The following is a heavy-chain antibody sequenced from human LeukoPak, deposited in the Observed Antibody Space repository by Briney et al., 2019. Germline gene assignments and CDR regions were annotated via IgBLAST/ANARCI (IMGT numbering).Heavy chain of an antibody. V-gene: IGHV3-64D*06. J-gene: IGHJ4*02. CDR2: ISNNGSST. CDR1: GFTFSTYT. Sequence: PGGSLRLSCSASGFTFSTYTMHWVRQAPGKGLEYVSAISNNGSSTYYADSVKGRFTISRDNSKNTLYLQMSSLRAEDTAVYYCAKQSAGDATTYYFDYWGQGTLVTVSS. CDR3: AKQSAGDATTYYFDY. D-gene: IGHD2-21*02.